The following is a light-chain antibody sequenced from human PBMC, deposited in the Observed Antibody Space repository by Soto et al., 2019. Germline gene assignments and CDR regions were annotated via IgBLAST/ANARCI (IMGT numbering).Light chain of an antibody. CDR3: QQYGSSPPIT. V-gene: IGKV3-20*01. Sequence: IVLTQSPGTLSLSPGERATLSCRASQSFSSIYLAWYQQQPGQAPRLLIYGASSRATGIPDRFSGSGSGTDFTLTISRLEPEDFAVYYCQQYGSSPPITFGQGTRLEIK. CDR1: QSFSSIY. CDR2: GAS. J-gene: IGKJ5*01.